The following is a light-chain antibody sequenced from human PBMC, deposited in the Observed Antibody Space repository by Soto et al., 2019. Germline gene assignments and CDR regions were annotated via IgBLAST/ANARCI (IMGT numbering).Light chain of an antibody. CDR3: QQRFSTPPYT. J-gene: IGKJ2*01. Sequence: DIQMTQSPSSLSASVGDRVTITCRASKNISIFLNWYQQRPGKAPTLLISGATSFQTGVTSRFSGGGSGTEFTLIIIDRQPEDDATYYYQQRFSTPPYTFGQGTKL. V-gene: IGKV1-39*01. CDR2: GAT. CDR1: KNISIF.